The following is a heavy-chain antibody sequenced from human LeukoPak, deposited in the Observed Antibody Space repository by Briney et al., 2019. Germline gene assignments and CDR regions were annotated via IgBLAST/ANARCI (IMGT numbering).Heavy chain of an antibody. Sequence: PGGSLRLSCAASGFTFSSYAMHWVRQAPGKGLEWVAVISYDGSNKYYADSVKGRFTISRDNSKNTLYLQMNSLRAEDTAVYYCAKMSGWYQADYWGQGTLVTVSS. D-gene: IGHD6-19*01. CDR1: GFTFSSYA. J-gene: IGHJ4*02. CDR3: AKMSGWYQADY. V-gene: IGHV3-30-3*02. CDR2: ISYDGSNK.